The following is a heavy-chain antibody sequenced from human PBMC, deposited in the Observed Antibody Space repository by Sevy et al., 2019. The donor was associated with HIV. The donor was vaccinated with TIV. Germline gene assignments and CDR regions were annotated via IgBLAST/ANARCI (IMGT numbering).Heavy chain of an antibody. V-gene: IGHV3-7*01. J-gene: IGHJ4*02. CDR3: AQERLGRFDS. Sequence: GGSLRLSCAASGFTFSAYWMNWVRQAPVKGLEWVANVEPDGGNKHYVDSVEGRFTISRDNAKNSLYLEMNSLGVEDTAVYYCAQERLGRFDSWGQGTLVTVSS. CDR2: VEPDGGNK. CDR1: GFTFSAYW. D-gene: IGHD1-26*01.